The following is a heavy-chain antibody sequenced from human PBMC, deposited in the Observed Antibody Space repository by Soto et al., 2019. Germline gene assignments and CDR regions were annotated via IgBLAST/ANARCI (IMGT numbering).Heavy chain of an antibody. CDR2: MSTDGIRI. J-gene: IGHJ4*02. CDR3: VRGDGDRYDGHGYLGRH. Sequence: EVQLVESGGGLVQPGGSLRLSCAASGFTFSSYWMHWVRQAPGKGLEWVSRMSTDGIRISYVDPVKGRCSISRDNTKNTFYMEMNSARVEDTAVYYCVRGDGDRYDGHGYLGRHWGQGSLVTVSS. D-gene: IGHD2-21*01. CDR1: GFTFSSYW. V-gene: IGHV3-74*01.